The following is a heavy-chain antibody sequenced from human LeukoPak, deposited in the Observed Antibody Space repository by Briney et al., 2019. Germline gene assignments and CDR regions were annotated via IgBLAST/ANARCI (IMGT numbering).Heavy chain of an antibody. CDR2: ISYDGSNK. CDR1: GFTFSSYA. Sequence: GGSLRLSCAASGFTFSSYAMHWVRQAPGKGLEWVAVISYDGSNKYYADSVKGRFTISRDNSKNTLYLQMNSLRAEDTAVYYCARDPHLDYYDSSGYLDYWGQGTLVTVSS. J-gene: IGHJ4*02. D-gene: IGHD3-22*01. CDR3: ARDPHLDYYDSSGYLDY. V-gene: IGHV3-30-3*01.